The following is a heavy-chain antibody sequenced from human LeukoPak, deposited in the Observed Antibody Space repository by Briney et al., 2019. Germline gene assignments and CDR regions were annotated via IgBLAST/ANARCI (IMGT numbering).Heavy chain of an antibody. J-gene: IGHJ4*02. CDR3: ARHPSGLRYFDY. D-gene: IGHD6-25*01. CDR2: INYSGTT. Sequence: SETLSPTCTVSGGSSTSYYWSWIRQPPGKGLEWIGYINYSGTTNCKPSLKSRVTISVDTSKNQFFLKLTSVTAADTAVYYCARHPSGLRYFDYWGQGTLVTVSS. V-gene: IGHV4-59*08. CDR1: GGSSTSYY.